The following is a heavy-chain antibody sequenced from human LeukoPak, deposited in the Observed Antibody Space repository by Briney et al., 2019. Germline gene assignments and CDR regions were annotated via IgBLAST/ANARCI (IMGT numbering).Heavy chain of an antibody. CDR3: ASGILSITMVRGVHNWFDP. CDR2: IYYSGST. J-gene: IGHJ5*02. CDR1: GGSISSSSYY. D-gene: IGHD3-10*01. Sequence: SETLSLTCTVSGGSISSSSYYWGWIRQPPGKGLEWIGSIYYSGSTYYNPSLKSRVTISVDTSKNQFSLKLSSVTAADTAVYYCASGILSITMVRGVHNWFDPWGQGTLVTVSS. V-gene: IGHV4-39*07.